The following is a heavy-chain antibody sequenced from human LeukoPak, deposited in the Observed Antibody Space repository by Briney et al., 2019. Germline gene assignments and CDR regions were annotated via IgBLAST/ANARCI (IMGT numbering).Heavy chain of an antibody. CDR1: GFTFTSSA. CDR3: AAANDYGDYGGDYYGMDV. D-gene: IGHD4-17*01. CDR2: IVVGSGNT. V-gene: IGHV1-58*02. J-gene: IGHJ6*02. Sequence: GASVKVSCKASGFTFTSSAMQWVRQARGQRLEWIGWIVVGSGNTNYAQKFQERVTITRDMSTSTAYMELSSLRSEDTAVYYCAAANDYGDYGGDYYGMDVWGQGTTVTVSS.